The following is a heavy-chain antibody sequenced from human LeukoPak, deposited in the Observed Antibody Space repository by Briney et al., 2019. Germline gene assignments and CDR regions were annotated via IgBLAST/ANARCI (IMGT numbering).Heavy chain of an antibody. CDR2: IYYSGGT. Sequence: PSETLSLTCTVSGGSISSYYWSWIRQPPGKGLEWIGYIYYSGGTNYNPSLKSRVTISIDTSKKQFSLKLTSVTAADTAMYYCARDYGSGNSQIFDYWGQGTLVTVSS. V-gene: IGHV4-59*01. CDR1: GGSISSYY. D-gene: IGHD3-10*01. CDR3: ARDYGSGNSQIFDY. J-gene: IGHJ4*02.